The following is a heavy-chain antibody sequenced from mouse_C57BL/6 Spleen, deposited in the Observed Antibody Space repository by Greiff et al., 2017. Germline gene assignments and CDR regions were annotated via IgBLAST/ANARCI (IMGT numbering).Heavy chain of an antibody. Sequence: QVQLQQSGPGLVQPSQCLSITCTVSGFSLTSYGVHWVRQSPGKGLEWLGVIWRGGSTDYNAAFMSRLSITKANSKSQVFFKMNSLQADDTAIYYCAKNKGDDYDFYYYAMDYWGQGTSVTVSS. CDR1: GFSLTSYG. V-gene: IGHV2-5*01. D-gene: IGHD2-4*01. CDR2: IWRGGST. CDR3: AKNKGDDYDFYYYAMDY. J-gene: IGHJ4*01.